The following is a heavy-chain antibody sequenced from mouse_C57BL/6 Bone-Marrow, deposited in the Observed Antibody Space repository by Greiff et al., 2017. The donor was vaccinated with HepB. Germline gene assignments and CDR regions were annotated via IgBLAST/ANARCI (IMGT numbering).Heavy chain of an antibody. V-gene: IGHV1-50*01. Sequence: QVQLQQSGAELVKPGASVKLSCKASGYTFTSYWMQWVKQRPGQGFEWIGEIDPSDSYTNYNQKFKGKATLTVDTSSSKAYMQLSSLTSEYSAVYYCARETPWFAYWGKGTQGTVSA. CDR2: IDPSDSYT. CDR3: ARETPWFAY. CDR1: GYTFTSYW. J-gene: IGHJ3*01.